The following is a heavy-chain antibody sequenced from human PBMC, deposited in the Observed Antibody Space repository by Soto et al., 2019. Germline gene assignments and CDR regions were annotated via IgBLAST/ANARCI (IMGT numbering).Heavy chain of an antibody. J-gene: IGHJ6*03. CDR1: GFTFSSYG. V-gene: IGHV3-33*01. Sequence: GGSLRLSCAASGFTFSSYGMHWVRQAPGKGLEWVAVIWYDGSNKYYADSVKGRFTISRDNSKNTLYLQMNSLRAEDTAVYYCAREGQCSSTSCQAPGYYYYYYYMDVWGKGTTVTVSS. CDR3: AREGQCSSTSCQAPGYYYYYYYMDV. D-gene: IGHD2-2*01. CDR2: IWYDGSNK.